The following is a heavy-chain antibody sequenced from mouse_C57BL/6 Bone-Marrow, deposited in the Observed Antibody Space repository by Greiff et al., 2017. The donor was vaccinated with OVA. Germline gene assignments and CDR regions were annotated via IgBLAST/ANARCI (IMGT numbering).Heavy chain of an antibody. CDR2: IYPGSGNT. D-gene: IGHD1-1*01. CDR3: ARIDYYGSSYGYFDY. V-gene: IGHV1-76*01. Sequence: VQLQQSGAELVRPGASVKLSCKASGYTFTDYYINWVKQRPGQGLEWIARIYPGSGNTYYNEKFKGKATLTAEKSSSTAYMQLSSLTSEDSAVYFCARIDYYGSSYGYFDYWGQGTTLTVSS. CDR1: GYTFTDYY. J-gene: IGHJ2*01.